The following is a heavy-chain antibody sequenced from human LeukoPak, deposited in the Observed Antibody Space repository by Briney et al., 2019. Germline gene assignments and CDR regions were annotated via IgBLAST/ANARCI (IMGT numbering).Heavy chain of an antibody. CDR3: AREAYCTNGVCYNNWFDP. CDR1: GYTFTGYY. Sequence: ASVKVSCKASGYTFTGYYMHWVRQAPGQGLEWMGRLNPNSGGTNYAQKFQGGVTMTRDTSISTAYMELSRLRSDDTAVYYCAREAYCTNGVCYNNWFDPWGQGTLVTVSS. D-gene: IGHD2-8*01. V-gene: IGHV1-2*06. J-gene: IGHJ5*02. CDR2: LNPNSGGT.